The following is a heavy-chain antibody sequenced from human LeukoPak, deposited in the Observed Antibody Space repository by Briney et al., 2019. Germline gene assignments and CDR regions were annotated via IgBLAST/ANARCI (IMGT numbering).Heavy chain of an antibody. V-gene: IGHV3-23*01. Sequence: GGSLRLSCSASGFTFSSYAMSWVRQAPGKGLEWVSAISGSGGSTYYADSVKGRFTISRDNSKNTLYLHMNSLRAEDTAVYYCAKPDYYDILTGSFDYWGQGTLVTVSS. J-gene: IGHJ4*02. CDR1: GFTFSSYA. D-gene: IGHD3-9*01. CDR3: AKPDYYDILTGSFDY. CDR2: ISGSGGST.